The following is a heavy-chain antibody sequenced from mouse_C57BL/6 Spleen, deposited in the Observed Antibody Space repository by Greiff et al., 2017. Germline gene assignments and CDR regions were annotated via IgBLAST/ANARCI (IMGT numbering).Heavy chain of an antibody. CDR2: INPNNGGT. V-gene: IGHV1-22*01. CDR1: GYTFTDYN. J-gene: IGHJ2*01. Sequence: EVQLQQSGPELVKPGASVKMSCKASGYTFTDYNMHWVKQSHGKSLEWIGYINPNNGGTSYNQKFKGKATLTVNKTSSTAYMELRSLTSEDSAVYYCARDHDGGTYLDYWGQGTTLTVSS. D-gene: IGHD2-14*01. CDR3: ARDHDGGTYLDY.